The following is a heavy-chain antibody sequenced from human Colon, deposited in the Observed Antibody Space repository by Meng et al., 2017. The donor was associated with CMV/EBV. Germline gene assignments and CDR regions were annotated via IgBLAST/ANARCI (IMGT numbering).Heavy chain of an antibody. D-gene: IGHD5-12*01. J-gene: IGHJ4*02. V-gene: IGHV4-30-4*08. Sequence: SETLSLTCTVSGASVSNPTKYWSWILQPPGKGLEWIGYVYYTGTARYNSSFESRATISVDTSKNQFSLRLTSMTVADTAVYYCARDAPPRSGYNDFWGPGTLVTVSS. CDR1: GASVSNPTKY. CDR3: ARDAPPRSGYNDF. CDR2: VYYTGTA.